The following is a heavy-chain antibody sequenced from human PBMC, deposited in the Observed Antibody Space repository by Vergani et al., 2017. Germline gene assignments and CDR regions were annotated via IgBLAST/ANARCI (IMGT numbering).Heavy chain of an antibody. Sequence: QVQLVQSGAEVKKPGSSVKVSCKASGGTFSSYTISWVRQAPGQGLEWMGRIIPILGIANYAQKFQGRVTITADKSTSTAYMVLSSLRSEDTAVYYCARGSPDYDFWSARDPYWYFDLWGRGTLVTVSS. J-gene: IGHJ2*01. CDR2: IIPILGIA. CDR1: GGTFSSYT. V-gene: IGHV1-69*02. CDR3: ARGSPDYDFWSARDPYWYFDL. D-gene: IGHD3-3*01.